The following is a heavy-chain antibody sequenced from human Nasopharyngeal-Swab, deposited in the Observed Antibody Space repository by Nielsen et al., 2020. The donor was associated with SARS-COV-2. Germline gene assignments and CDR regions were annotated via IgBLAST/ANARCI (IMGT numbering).Heavy chain of an antibody. CDR2: ISSSSSYI. CDR3: ARDLGELPYYYYGMDV. V-gene: IGHV3-21*01. Sequence: GESLKISCAASGFTFSSYSMNWVRQAPGKGLEWVSSISSSSSYIYYADSVKGRFTISRDNAENSLYLQMNSLRAEDTAVYYCARDLGELPYYYYGMDVWGQGTTVTVSS. J-gene: IGHJ6*02. D-gene: IGHD3-16*01. CDR1: GFTFSSYS.